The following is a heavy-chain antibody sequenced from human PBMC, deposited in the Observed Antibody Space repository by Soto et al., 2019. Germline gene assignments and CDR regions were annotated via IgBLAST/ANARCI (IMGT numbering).Heavy chain of an antibody. J-gene: IGHJ6*02. V-gene: IGHV1-18*01. D-gene: IGHD3-10*01. CDR1: GYTFTSYG. CDR3: AREGYYGSGSYLGYYYYYGMDV. CDR2: ISADNGNT. Sequence: QVQLVQSGAEVKKPGASVKVSCKASGYTFTSYGISWVRQAPGQGLEWMGWISADNGNTNYAQKLQGRVTMTTDTSTSTAYMELRSLRSDDPAVYYCAREGYYGSGSYLGYYYYYGMDVWGQGTTVTVSS.